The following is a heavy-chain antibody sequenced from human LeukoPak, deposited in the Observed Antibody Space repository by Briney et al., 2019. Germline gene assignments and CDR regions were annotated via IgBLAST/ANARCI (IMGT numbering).Heavy chain of an antibody. Sequence: ASVKVSCKASGYTFTGYYMHWVRQAPGQGLEWMGWINPNSGGTNYAQKFQGRVTMTRDTSISTAYMELRSLRSDDTAVYYCAREPKSGGSISLDYWGQGTLVTVSS. CDR3: AREPKSGGSISLDY. CDR2: INPNSGGT. D-gene: IGHD2-15*01. V-gene: IGHV1-2*02. J-gene: IGHJ4*02. CDR1: GYTFTGYY.